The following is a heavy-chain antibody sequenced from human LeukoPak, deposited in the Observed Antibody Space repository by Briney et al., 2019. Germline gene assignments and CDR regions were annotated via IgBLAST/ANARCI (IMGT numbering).Heavy chain of an antibody. CDR3: ASGWSNDAFDI. D-gene: IGHD2-8*02. V-gene: IGHV4-34*01. CDR2: INHSGST. Sequence: NASETLSLTCAVYGGSFSGYYWSWIRQPPGKGLEWIGEINHSGSTNYNPSLKSRVTISVDTSKNQFSLKLSSVTAADTAVYYCASGWSNDAFDIWGQGTMVTVSS. CDR1: GGSFSGYY. J-gene: IGHJ3*02.